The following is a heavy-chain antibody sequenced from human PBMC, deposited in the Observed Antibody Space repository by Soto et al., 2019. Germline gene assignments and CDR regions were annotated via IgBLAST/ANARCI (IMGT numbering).Heavy chain of an antibody. J-gene: IGHJ5*02. Sequence: ASVKVSCKASGYTFTSYGISWVRQAPGQGLEWMGWISAYNGNTNYAQKLQGRVTMTTDTSTSTAYMELRSLRSDDTAVYYCGRDEAYSSSAPTAHWVDPRGQGTLVTVSS. CDR1: GYTFTSYG. CDR2: ISAYNGNT. D-gene: IGHD6-6*01. CDR3: GRDEAYSSSAPTAHWVDP. V-gene: IGHV1-18*01.